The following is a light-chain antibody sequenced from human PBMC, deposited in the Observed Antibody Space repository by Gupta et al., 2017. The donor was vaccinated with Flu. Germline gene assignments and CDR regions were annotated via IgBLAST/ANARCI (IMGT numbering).Light chain of an antibody. CDR2: SAS. CDR1: QKVRHF. Sequence: PSSLSTSVGDRVTISCRASQKVRHFLNWYQERPGKVPTLVIHSASTVRSGVPSRFSGSGSETDFTLTINGLLTEDIATYYCQQTDDIPYTFGRGTKVDVK. CDR3: QQTDDIPYT. J-gene: IGKJ3*01. V-gene: IGKV1-39*01.